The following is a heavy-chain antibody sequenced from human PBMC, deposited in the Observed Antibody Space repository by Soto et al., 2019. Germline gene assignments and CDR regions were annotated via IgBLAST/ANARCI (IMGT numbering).Heavy chain of an antibody. CDR2: IDPSDSYT. V-gene: IGHV5-10-1*01. CDR3: AKSKPKRDYYYYGMDV. D-gene: IGHD1-1*01. J-gene: IGHJ6*02. CDR1: GYSFTSYW. Sequence: GESLKIACKGSGYSFTSYWISWVRQMPGKGLEWMGRIDPSDSYTNYSPSFQGHVTISADKSISTAYLQWSSLKASDTAVYYCAKSKPKRDYYYYGMDVWGQGTTVTVSS.